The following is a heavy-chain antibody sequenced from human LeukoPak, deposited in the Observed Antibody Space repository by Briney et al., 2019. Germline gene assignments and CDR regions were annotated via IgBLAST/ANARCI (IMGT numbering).Heavy chain of an antibody. CDR2: ISYDGSNK. J-gene: IGHJ4*02. CDR3: ARDRWLQFGPFDY. V-gene: IGHV3-30-3*01. Sequence: GGSLRLSCAASGFTFSSYAMYWVRQAPGKGLEWVAVISYDGSNKYYADSVKGRFTISRDNSKNTLYLQMNSLRAEDTAVYYCARDRWLQFGPFDYWGQGTLVTVSS. CDR1: GFTFSSYA. D-gene: IGHD5-24*01.